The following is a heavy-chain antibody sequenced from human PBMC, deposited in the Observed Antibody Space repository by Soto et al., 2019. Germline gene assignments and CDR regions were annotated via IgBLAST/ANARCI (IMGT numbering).Heavy chain of an antibody. J-gene: IGHJ6*03. CDR1: GYTFTSYG. CDR2: ISAYNGNT. Sequence: GASVKVSCKASGYTFTSYGISWVRQAPGQGLEWMGWISAYNGNTNYAQKLQGRVTMTTDTSTGTAYMELRSLRSDDTAVYYCARRRETGTTYYYYYMDVWGKGTTVTVSS. CDR3: ARRRETGTTYYYYYMDV. D-gene: IGHD1-7*01. V-gene: IGHV1-18*01.